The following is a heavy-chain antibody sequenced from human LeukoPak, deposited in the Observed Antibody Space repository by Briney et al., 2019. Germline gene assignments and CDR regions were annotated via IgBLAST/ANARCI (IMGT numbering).Heavy chain of an antibody. CDR2: INPNSGDT. CDR1: GYTFTGYY. D-gene: IGHD3-9*01. Sequence: ASVKVSCKASGYTFTGYYMHWVRQAPGQGLEWMGWINPNSGDTNYAQKFQGRVTMTRDTSISTAYMELSRLRSDDTAVYYCARDLVLRYFDWLTTHEYYFDYWGQGTLVTVSS. J-gene: IGHJ4*02. CDR3: ARDLVLRYFDWLTTHEYYFDY. V-gene: IGHV1-2*02.